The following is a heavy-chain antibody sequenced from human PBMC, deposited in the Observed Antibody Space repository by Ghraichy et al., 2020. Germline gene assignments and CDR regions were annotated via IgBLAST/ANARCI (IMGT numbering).Heavy chain of an antibody. J-gene: IGHJ4*02. V-gene: IGHV3-73*01. D-gene: IGHD1-1*01. CDR2: IRSKANSYAT. CDR1: GFTFSGSA. CDR3: TSPSVWERGDY. Sequence: GGSLRLSCAASGFTFSGSAMHWVRQASGKGLEWVGRIRSKANSYATAYAASVKGRFTISRDDSKNTAYLQMNSLKTEDTAVYYCTSPSVWERGDYWGQGTLVTVSS.